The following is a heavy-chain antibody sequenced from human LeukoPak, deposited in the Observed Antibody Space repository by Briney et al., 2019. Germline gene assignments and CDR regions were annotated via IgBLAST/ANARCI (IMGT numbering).Heavy chain of an antibody. CDR1: GGSISSSSYY. V-gene: IGHV4-39*07. D-gene: IGHD1-26*01. CDR2: IYYSGST. Sequence: KASETLSLTCTVSGGSISSSSYYWGWIRQPPGKGLEWIGSIYYSGSTYYNPSLKSRVTISVDTSKNQFSLKLSSVTAADTAVYYCASTVGAILLFDYWGQGTLVTVSS. J-gene: IGHJ4*02. CDR3: ASTVGAILLFDY.